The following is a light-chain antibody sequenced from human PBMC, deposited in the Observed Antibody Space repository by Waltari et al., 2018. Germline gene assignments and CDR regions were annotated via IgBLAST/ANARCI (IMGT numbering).Light chain of an antibody. CDR2: RSY. J-gene: IGLJ3*02. CDR3: ATWDDSLNAWV. CDR1: SSNIGANY. V-gene: IGLV1-47*01. Sequence: QSVLTQSPSASGTPGQRVTISGSGSSSNIGANYVYWYQQFPGPAPRLLIYRSYQRPSGVPDRFSGSKSGTSASLAISGLRSEDEAEYYCATWDDSLNAWVFGGGTRLTAL.